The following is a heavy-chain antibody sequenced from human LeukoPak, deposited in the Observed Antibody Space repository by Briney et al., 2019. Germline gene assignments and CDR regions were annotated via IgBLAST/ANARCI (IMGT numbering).Heavy chain of an antibody. CDR3: ARSGGSHPSLDY. CDR1: GFTFSSYS. J-gene: IGHJ4*02. D-gene: IGHD1-26*01. Sequence: GGSLRLSCAASGFTFSSYSMNWVRQAPGKGLEWVSSISSSSSYIYYADSVKGRFTISRDNAKNSLYLQMNSLRAEDTAVYYCARSGGSHPSLDYWGQGTLVTVSS. CDR2: ISSSSSYI. V-gene: IGHV3-21*01.